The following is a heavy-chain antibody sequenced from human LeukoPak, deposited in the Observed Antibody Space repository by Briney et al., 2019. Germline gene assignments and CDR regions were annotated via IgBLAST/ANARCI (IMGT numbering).Heavy chain of an antibody. Sequence: PSETLSLTCAVYGGSFSGYYWSWIRQPPGKGLEWIWEINHSGSTNYNPSLKSRVTISVDTSKNQFSLNLSSVTAADTAVYYCARDRAYSSSWGAFDPWGQGTLVTVSS. D-gene: IGHD6-6*01. CDR1: GGSFSGYY. V-gene: IGHV4-34*01. CDR3: ARDRAYSSSWGAFDP. J-gene: IGHJ5*02. CDR2: INHSGST.